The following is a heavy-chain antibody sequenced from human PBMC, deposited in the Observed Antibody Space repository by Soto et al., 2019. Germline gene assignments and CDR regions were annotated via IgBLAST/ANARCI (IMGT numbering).Heavy chain of an antibody. CDR1: GYSFTIYW. CDR2: IDPSDSYS. Sequence: GGSLKSSGDGSGYSFTIYWISLVLQMPGKGLEWMGRIDPSDSYSNYSPSFQGHVTISADKSISTAYLQWSSLKASDTAMYYCATHTTYYYYGMDVWGQGTTVTVSS. CDR3: ATHTTYYYYGMDV. J-gene: IGHJ6*02. V-gene: IGHV5-10-1*01. D-gene: IGHD1-26*01.